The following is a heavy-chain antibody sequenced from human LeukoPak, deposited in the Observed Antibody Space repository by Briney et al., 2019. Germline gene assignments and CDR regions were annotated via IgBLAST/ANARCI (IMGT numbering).Heavy chain of an antibody. CDR3: ATPSMIGISYGYVRLRN. CDR2: ISAYNGNT. V-gene: IGHV1-18*01. CDR1: GYTFNNYG. Sequence: ASVKVSCKASGYTFNNYGISWVRQAPGQGLEWMGWISAYNGNTNYAQKLQGRVTMTTDTSTSTAYMELSGLTSEDTAVYYCATPSMIGISYGYVRLRNWGQGTLVTVSS. D-gene: IGHD5-18*01. J-gene: IGHJ4*02.